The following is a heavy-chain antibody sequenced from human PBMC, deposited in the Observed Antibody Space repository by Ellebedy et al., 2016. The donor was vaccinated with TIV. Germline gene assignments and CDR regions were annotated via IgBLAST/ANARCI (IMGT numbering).Heavy chain of an antibody. Sequence: AASVKVSCKASGGTFSSYAISWVRQAPGQGLEWMGRIIPILGIANYAQKFQGRVTITADKSTSTAYMELSSLRSEDTAVYYCASDLAARPRGPYYYYGMDVWGQGTTVTVSS. J-gene: IGHJ6*02. CDR3: ASDLAARPRGPYYYYGMDV. CDR2: IIPILGIA. D-gene: IGHD6-6*01. V-gene: IGHV1-69*04. CDR1: GGTFSSYA.